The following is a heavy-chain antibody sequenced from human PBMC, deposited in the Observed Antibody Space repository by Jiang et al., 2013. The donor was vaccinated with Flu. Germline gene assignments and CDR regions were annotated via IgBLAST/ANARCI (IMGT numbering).Heavy chain of an antibody. V-gene: IGHV4-59*01. CDR2: IYYTGST. CDR3: ARDSSTWPKRFAY. Sequence: GSGLVKPSETLSLTCTVSGGSISSYYWKWIRQPPGKGLEWIGYIYYTGSTNYNPSLKSRVTISVDTSMNQFSLKLSSVTAADTAVYYCARDSSTWPKRFAYWGQGTLVTVSS. CDR1: GGSISSYY. J-gene: IGHJ4*02. D-gene: IGHD6-13*01.